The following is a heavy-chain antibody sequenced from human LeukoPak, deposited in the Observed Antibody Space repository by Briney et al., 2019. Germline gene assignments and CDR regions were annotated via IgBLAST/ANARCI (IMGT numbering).Heavy chain of an antibody. Sequence: QSGGSLRLSCAASGFTVSSNYMSWVRQAPGKRLEWVSAISGSGGSTYYADSVKGRFTISRDNSKNTLYLQMNSLRAEDTAVYYCAKDVSSGWIGFDYWGQGTLVTVSS. CDR2: ISGSGGST. D-gene: IGHD6-19*01. CDR3: AKDVSSGWIGFDY. J-gene: IGHJ4*02. CDR1: GFTVSSNY. V-gene: IGHV3-23*01.